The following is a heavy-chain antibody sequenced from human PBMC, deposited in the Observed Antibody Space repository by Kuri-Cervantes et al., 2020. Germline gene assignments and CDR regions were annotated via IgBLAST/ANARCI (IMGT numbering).Heavy chain of an antibody. CDR3: ARGRGSSWYYFQH. V-gene: IGHV4-38-2*02. D-gene: IGHD6-13*01. CDR2: IYHSGST. CDR1: GYSISSGYY. Sequence: SETLSLTCTVSGYSISSGYYWGWIRQPPGKGLEWIGSIYHSGSTNYNPSLKSRVTISVDTSKNQFSLKLSSVTAADTAVYYCARGRGSSWYYFQHWGQGTLVTVSS. J-gene: IGHJ1*01.